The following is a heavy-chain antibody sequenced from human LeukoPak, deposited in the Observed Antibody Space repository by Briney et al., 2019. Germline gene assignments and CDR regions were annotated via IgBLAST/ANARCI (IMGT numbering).Heavy chain of an antibody. CDR3: ARLAVAGTGPSNYFDY. V-gene: IGHV5-51*01. D-gene: IGHD6-19*01. J-gene: IGHJ4*02. CDR1: GYSFTSYW. Sequence: GESLKISCKGSGYSFTSYWIGWLRQMPGKGLEWMGIIYPGDSDTRYSPSFQGQVTISADKSISTAYLQWSSLEASDTAMYYCARLAVAGTGPSNYFDYWGQGTLVTVSS. CDR2: IYPGDSDT.